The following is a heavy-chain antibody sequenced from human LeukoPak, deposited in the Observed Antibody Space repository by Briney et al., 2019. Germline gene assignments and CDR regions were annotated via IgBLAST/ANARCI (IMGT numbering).Heavy chain of an antibody. CDR1: GFTIISYA. D-gene: IGHD3-22*01. J-gene: IGHJ4*02. Sequence: GGSLRLSCEASGFTIISYAMSWVRQAPGKGLEWVSAVSGTADNTYYAESVRGRFTISRDNSKNTLYLQMNSLRAEDAAVYFCAKATYYYDSYGYNGVFDYWGQGTLVTLSS. CDR3: AKATYYYDSYGYNGVFDY. CDR2: VSGTADNT. V-gene: IGHV3-23*01.